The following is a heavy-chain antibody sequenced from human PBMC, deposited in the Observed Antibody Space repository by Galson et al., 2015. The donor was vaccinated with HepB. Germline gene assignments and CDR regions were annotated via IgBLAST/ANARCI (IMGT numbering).Heavy chain of an antibody. Sequence: SCKASGGTFSTYTLSWVRQAPGQGLEWMGGIIPIFGSANYAQKFQGRVTITADESTSTTYMEVRRLRSEDTAVYYCARQYDTRGYYPYWGQGTLVTVSS. V-gene: IGHV1-69*01. D-gene: IGHD3-22*01. CDR3: ARQYDTRGYYPY. CDR1: GGTFSTYT. J-gene: IGHJ1*01. CDR2: IIPIFGSA.